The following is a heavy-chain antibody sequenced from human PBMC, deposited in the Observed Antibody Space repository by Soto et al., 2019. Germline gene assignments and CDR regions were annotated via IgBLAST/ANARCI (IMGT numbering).Heavy chain of an antibody. CDR2: IYHSGNT. Sequence: QMQLRESGSGLVMPSQTLSLNCVVYGDYISGGYAWSWIRQPPGKGLEWIGYIYHSGNTNYNPSLKSRVTISLDKAKNQFSLRLISVTAAETAVYFCASAGASGTNPFDYWGQGAMVTV. CDR3: ASAGASGTNPFDY. J-gene: IGHJ4*02. D-gene: IGHD3-10*01. CDR1: GDYISGGYA. V-gene: IGHV4-30-2*01.